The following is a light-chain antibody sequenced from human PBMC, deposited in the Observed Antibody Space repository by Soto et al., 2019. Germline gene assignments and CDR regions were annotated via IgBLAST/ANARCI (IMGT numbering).Light chain of an antibody. CDR1: SSNIGGNS. J-gene: IGLJ1*01. Sequence: QSVMTQPPSVSAAPGQKVTSSCSGSSSNIGGNSVSWYQQLPGTAPKLLIYDDNKRPSGIPDRFSGSKSGTSATLGITGFQTGDEADYYCGSWDSSLNAYVFGTGTKLTVL. CDR2: DDN. CDR3: GSWDSSLNAYV. V-gene: IGLV1-51*01.